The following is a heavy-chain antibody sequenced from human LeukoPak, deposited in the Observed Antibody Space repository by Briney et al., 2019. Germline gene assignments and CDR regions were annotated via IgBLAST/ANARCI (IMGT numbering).Heavy chain of an antibody. V-gene: IGHV3-23*01. CDR3: AKGPSYPNWFDP. CDR1: GFTFSSYA. CDR2: ISGSGGST. J-gene: IGHJ5*02. Sequence: GGSLRLSCAASGFTFSSYAMSWVRQAPGKWLEWVSAISGSGGSTYYADSVKGRFTISRDNSKNTLYLQMNSLRAEDTAVYYCAKGPSYPNWFDPWGQGTLVTVSS.